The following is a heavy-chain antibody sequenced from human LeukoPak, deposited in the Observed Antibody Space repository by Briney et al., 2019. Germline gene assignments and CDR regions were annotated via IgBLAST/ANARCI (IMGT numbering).Heavy chain of an antibody. CDR2: INQDGSEE. CDR1: GFTISNYA. CDR3: VRDGGVSGYDLLDY. V-gene: IGHV3-7*01. J-gene: IGHJ4*02. Sequence: GGSLRLSCAASGFTISNYAMMWVRQAPGKGLEWVAHINQDGSEEHYMDSVKARFTISRDNAKNSLSLQMNSLRAEDTAVYYCVRDGGVSGYDLLDYWGQGTLVTVSS. D-gene: IGHD5-12*01.